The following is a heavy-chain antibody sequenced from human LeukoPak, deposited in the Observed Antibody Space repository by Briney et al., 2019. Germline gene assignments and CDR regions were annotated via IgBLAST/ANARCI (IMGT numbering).Heavy chain of an antibody. Sequence: PGGSLRLSCAASGFTFTSSWMTWVRQAPGKGLEWVGRIRSTPDGGATDYAAPVKGRFTISRDDSKNTLYLQMGSLRTEDTAVYYCATDLHFGYCTATSCANYWGQGTLVTVSS. CDR3: ATDLHFGYCTATSCANY. D-gene: IGHD2-2*03. J-gene: IGHJ4*02. CDR1: GFTFTSSW. CDR2: IRSTPDGGAT. V-gene: IGHV3-15*01.